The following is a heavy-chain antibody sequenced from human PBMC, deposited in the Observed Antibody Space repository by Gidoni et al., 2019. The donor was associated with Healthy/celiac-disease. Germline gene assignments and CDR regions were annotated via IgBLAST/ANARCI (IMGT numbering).Heavy chain of an antibody. CDR3: ARGRWELPTFDY. CDR1: GFTFSSYG. CDR2: ISYDGSNK. Sequence: QVQLVESGGGVVQPGRSLRLSCAASGFTFSSYGMHWVRQAPGKGLEWVAVISYDGSNKYYADSVKCRFTISRDNSKNTLYLQMNSLRAEDTAVYYCARGRWELPTFDYWGQGTLVTVSS. D-gene: IGHD1-26*01. J-gene: IGHJ4*02. V-gene: IGHV3-30*03.